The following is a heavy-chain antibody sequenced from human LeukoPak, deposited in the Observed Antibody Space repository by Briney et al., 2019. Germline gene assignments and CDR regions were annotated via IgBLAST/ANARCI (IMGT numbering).Heavy chain of an antibody. D-gene: IGHD6-13*01. V-gene: IGHV1-8*01. J-gene: IGHJ3*02. Sequence: ASVKVSCKASGYTFTSYDINWVRQATGQGLEWMGWMNPNSGNTGYAQKFQGRVTMTRNTSISTAYMELSGLRSEDTAVYYCARGYSGSTGGHDAFDIWGLGTMVTVSS. CDR3: ARGYSGSTGGHDAFDI. CDR1: GYTFTSYD. CDR2: MNPNSGNT.